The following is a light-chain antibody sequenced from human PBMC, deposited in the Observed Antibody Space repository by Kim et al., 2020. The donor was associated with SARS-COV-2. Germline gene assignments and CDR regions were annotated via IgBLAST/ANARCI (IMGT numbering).Light chain of an antibody. CDR3: QHRSNWPKYT. Sequence: LPPGASATRSGTSSQSVSSYLAWYQQKPGQAPRLLIYDASNRATGIPARFSGSGSGTDFTLTISSLEPEDFAVYFCQHRSNWPKYTFGQGTKLEI. J-gene: IGKJ2*01. CDR2: DAS. CDR1: QSVSSY. V-gene: IGKV3-11*01.